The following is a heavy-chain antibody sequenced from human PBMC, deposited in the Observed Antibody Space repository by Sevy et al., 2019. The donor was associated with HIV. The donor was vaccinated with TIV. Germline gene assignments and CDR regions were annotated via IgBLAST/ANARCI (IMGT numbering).Heavy chain of an antibody. Sequence: GGSLRLSCTASGFTFSNYEMNWVRQAPGKGLEWVSVIWLTGATYYADSVKGRYTISRDNSKNTVYLDMSSLRADDTAVYFCARGKHVSDYYGSFDYWGQGTLVTVSS. D-gene: IGHD3-3*01. J-gene: IGHJ4*02. V-gene: IGHV3-53*01. CDR2: IWLTGAT. CDR3: ARGKHVSDYYGSFDY. CDR1: GFTFSNYE.